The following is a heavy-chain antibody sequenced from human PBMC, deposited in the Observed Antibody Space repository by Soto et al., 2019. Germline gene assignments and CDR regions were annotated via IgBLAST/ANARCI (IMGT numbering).Heavy chain of an antibody. Sequence: QVQLVQSGAEVKKPGSSVKVSCKASGGTFSSYTISWVRQAPGQGLEWMGGIIPILGIANYAQKFQGRVTITADKSTSTAYMGLSSLRSEDTAVYYCARVRSPYYYDSSGYSPDAFDIWGQGTMVTVSS. CDR2: IIPILGIA. J-gene: IGHJ3*02. D-gene: IGHD3-22*01. V-gene: IGHV1-69*02. CDR3: ARVRSPYYYDSSGYSPDAFDI. CDR1: GGTFSSYT.